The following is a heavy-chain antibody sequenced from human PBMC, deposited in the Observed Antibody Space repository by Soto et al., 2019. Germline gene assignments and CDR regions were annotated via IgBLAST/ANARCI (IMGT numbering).Heavy chain of an antibody. V-gene: IGHV3-43*01. CDR2: LSWDGGTT. D-gene: IGHD5-12*01. CDR3: TRVQKKYRTTSGVDFDS. J-gene: IGHJ4*02. CDR1: GFTFEEHT. Sequence: EVMLEESGGAVVQPGGSLRLSCVVSGFTFEEHTIHWVRQAPGKGLEWISLLSWDGGTTYYAESVKGRFTISRDSGTNSVFLQMDSQRSEDTALYYCTRVQKKYRTTSGVDFDSWGQGTQVTVSS.